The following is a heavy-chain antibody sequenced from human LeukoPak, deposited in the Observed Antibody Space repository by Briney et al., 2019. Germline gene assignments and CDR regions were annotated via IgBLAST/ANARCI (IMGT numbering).Heavy chain of an antibody. CDR3: PRDLGSHGFDP. D-gene: IGHD3-10*01. Sequence: GGSLRLSCAVSGFTFSDYHMSWIRQAPGKGLEWISYISSSGSTIYYADSVKGRFTISRDNARNSLYLQMNSLRAEDTAVYYCPRDLGSHGFDPWGQGTLVTVSS. V-gene: IGHV3-11*01. CDR2: ISSSGSTI. J-gene: IGHJ5*02. CDR1: GFTFSDYH.